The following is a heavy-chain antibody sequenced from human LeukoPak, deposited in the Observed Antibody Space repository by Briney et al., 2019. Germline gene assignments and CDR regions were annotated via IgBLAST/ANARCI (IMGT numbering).Heavy chain of an antibody. J-gene: IGHJ4*02. CDR1: GLTVSSRY. CDR2: IYGGQST. CDR3: HRDGY. V-gene: IGHV3-53*01. Sequence: PGGSLRLSCAASGLTVSSRYMSWGRQAPGKGLEWVSVIYGGQSTYYADSVKGRFTIATDNSKNTLDLQMNSLRVEDTAVYYCHRDGYWGQGTLVTVSS. D-gene: IGHD4-17*01.